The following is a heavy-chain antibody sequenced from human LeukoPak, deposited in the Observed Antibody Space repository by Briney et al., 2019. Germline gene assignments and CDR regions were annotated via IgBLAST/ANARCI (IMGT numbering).Heavy chain of an antibody. CDR1: GTSFSCYY. CDR2: INHSGST. CDR3: ARGPYYYDSSGKDFDY. J-gene: IGHJ4*02. V-gene: IGHV4-34*01. D-gene: IGHD3-22*01. Sequence: SETLSLTCAVYGTSFSCYYCSWLRQPPGKGVEWIGVINHSGSTNYNPSLKSRVTISVDTSKNQFSLKLSSVTAADTAVYYCARGPYYYDSSGKDFDYWGQGTLVTVSS.